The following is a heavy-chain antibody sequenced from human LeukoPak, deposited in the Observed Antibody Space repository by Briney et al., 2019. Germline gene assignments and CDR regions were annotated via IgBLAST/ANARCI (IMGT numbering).Heavy chain of an antibody. Sequence: SETLSLTCTVSGGSISSSSSYWGWIRQPPGQGLEWIGSPYHSGTTHYNPSLKSRVTIFLDTSKSQLSLRLNSVTATDTAMYFCAIRILPLNDDTWGFVGDYWGQGVLVTVSS. CDR1: GGSISSSSSY. J-gene: IGHJ4*02. CDR2: PYHSGTT. V-gene: IGHV4-39*01. CDR3: AIRILPLNDDTWGFVGDY. D-gene: IGHD2-15*01.